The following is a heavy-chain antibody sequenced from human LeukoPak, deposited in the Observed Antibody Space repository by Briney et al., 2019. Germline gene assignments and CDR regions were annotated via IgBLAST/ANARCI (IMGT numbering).Heavy chain of an antibody. CDR3: AKDRICTNGVCFFDY. CDR1: GFTFSSYA. D-gene: IGHD2-8*01. CDR2: ISGSGGST. Sequence: GGSLRLSCAASGFTFSSYAMSWVRQAPGKGLEWVSAISGSGGSTYYADSVKGRFTISRDNSKNTLYLQMNSLRAEDTVVYYCAKDRICTNGVCFFDYWGQGTLVTVSS. J-gene: IGHJ4*02. V-gene: IGHV3-23*01.